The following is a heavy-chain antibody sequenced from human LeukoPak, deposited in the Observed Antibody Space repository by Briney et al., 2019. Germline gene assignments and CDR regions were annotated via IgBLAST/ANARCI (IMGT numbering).Heavy chain of an antibody. J-gene: IGHJ6*03. CDR3: ASSVVVPAAISSDYYYYMDV. CDR2: ISAYNGNT. V-gene: IGHV1-18*01. CDR1: GYTFTSYG. D-gene: IGHD2-2*02. Sequence: ASVKVSCKASGYTFTSYGISWVRQAPGQGLEWMGWISAYNGNTNYAQKLQGRVTMTTDTSTSTAYMELRSLRSDDTAVYYCASSVVVPAAISSDYYYYMDVWGKGTTVNVSS.